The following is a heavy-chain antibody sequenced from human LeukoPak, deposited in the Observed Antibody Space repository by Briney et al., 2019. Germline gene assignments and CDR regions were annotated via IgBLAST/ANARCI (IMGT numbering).Heavy chain of an antibody. V-gene: IGHV3-23*01. CDR3: AKPQSDNWFDP. CDR2: ISGSGGST. J-gene: IGHJ5*02. Sequence: GGSLRLSCAASGFIFSSYAMSWVRQAPGKGLEWVSAISGSGGSTYYADSVKGRFTISRDNSKNTLYLQMNSLRAEDTVVYYCAKPQSDNWFDPWGQGTLVTVSS. CDR1: GFIFSSYA.